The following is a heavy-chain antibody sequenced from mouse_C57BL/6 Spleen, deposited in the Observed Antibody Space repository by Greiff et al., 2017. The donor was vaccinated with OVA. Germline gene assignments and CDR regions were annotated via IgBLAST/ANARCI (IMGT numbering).Heavy chain of an antibody. J-gene: IGHJ2*01. Sequence: QVQLQQPGAELVKPGASVKLSCKASGYTFTSYWMQWVKQRPGQGLEWIGEIDPSDSYTNYNQKFKGKATLTVDTSSSTAYMQLSSLTSEDSAVYYCANVLLYYFDYWGQGTTLTVSS. CDR3: ANVLLYYFDY. V-gene: IGHV1-50*01. D-gene: IGHD5-1*01. CDR1: GYTFTSYW. CDR2: IDPSDSYT.